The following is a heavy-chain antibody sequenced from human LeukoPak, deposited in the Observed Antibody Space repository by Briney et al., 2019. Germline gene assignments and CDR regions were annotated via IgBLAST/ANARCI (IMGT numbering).Heavy chain of an antibody. V-gene: IGHV4-4*07. CDR1: GYSISSGYY. CDR3: ARDIGYSYGLDYYYGMDV. D-gene: IGHD5-18*01. J-gene: IGHJ6*02. CDR2: IYTSGST. Sequence: SETLSLTCAVSGYSISSGYYWSWIRQPAGKGLEWIGRIYTSGSTNYNPSLKSRVTMSVDTSKNQFSLKLSSVTAADTAVYYCARDIGYSYGLDYYYGMDVWGQGTTVTVSS.